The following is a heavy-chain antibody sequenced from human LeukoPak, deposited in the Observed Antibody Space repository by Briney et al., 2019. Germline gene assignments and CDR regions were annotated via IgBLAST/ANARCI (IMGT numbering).Heavy chain of an antibody. J-gene: IGHJ4*02. V-gene: IGHV3-74*01. D-gene: IGHD2-15*01. Sequence: GGSLRLSCAASGFTFSSYWMHWVRQAPGKGLVSVSRINSDGSSTSYADSVKGRFTISRDNAKNTLYLQMNSLRAEDTAVYYCARVLVAAALDYWGQGTLVTVSS. CDR2: INSDGSST. CDR1: GFTFSSYW. CDR3: ARVLVAAALDY.